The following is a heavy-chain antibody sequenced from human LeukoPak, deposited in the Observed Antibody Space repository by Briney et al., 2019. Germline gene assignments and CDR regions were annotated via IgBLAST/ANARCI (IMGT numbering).Heavy chain of an antibody. CDR1: GFTFDNYA. Sequence: PGGSLRLSCAASGFTFDNYAMHWVRQAPGKGLVWVSRINSDGSSTSYADSVKGRFTISRDNAKNTLYLQMNSLRAEDTAVYYCARVGRGFFGTSSQYYFDYWGQGTLVTVSS. J-gene: IGHJ4*02. CDR2: INSDGSST. V-gene: IGHV3-74*01. CDR3: ARVGRGFFGTSSQYYFDY. D-gene: IGHD2-2*01.